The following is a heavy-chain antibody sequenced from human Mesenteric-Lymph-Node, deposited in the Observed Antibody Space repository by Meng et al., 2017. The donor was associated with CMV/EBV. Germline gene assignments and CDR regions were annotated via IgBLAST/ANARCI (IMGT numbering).Heavy chain of an antibody. D-gene: IGHD3-9*01. CDR2: INPKTGGR. CDR3: ARDRDTDWYSPFDY. J-gene: IGHJ4*02. CDR1: GYTFIDYY. V-gene: IGHV1-2*06. Sequence: QVQLVQSGAEVKTPGASVRVSCKASGYTFIDYYINWVRQAPGKGLEWMGRINPKTGGRSYAQNFQGRVTMTRDTSINTAYMEVNRLNSDDTAMYYCARDRDTDWYSPFDYWGPGTLVTVSS.